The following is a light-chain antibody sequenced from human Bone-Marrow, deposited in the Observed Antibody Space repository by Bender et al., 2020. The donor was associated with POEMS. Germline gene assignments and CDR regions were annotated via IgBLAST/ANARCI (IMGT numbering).Light chain of an antibody. CDR2: DVT. CDR3: CSYAGSYTVA. V-gene: IGLV2-11*01. J-gene: IGLJ2*01. CDR1: SSDVGYYDY. Sequence: QSALTQPRSVSGSPGQSVTISCTGTSSDVGYYDYVSWFQQHPGKAPKVMIYDVTKRPSGVPDRFSGSRSGHTASLTISGLQAEDGADYYCCSYAGSYTVAFGGGTKLTVL.